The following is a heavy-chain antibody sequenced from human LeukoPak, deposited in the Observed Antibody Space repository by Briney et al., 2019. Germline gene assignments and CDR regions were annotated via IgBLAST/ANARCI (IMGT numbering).Heavy chain of an antibody. CDR3: AKDARIAAAGTGRYYYYMDV. J-gene: IGHJ6*03. D-gene: IGHD6-13*01. CDR1: GFTFSSYA. Sequence: PGGSLRLSCEASGFTFSSYAMSWVRQAPGKGLEWVSVLSATGGNTYYADSVKGRFTISRDNSKNMLHLQMNSLRAEDTAVYYCAKDARIAAAGTGRYYYYMDVWGKGTTVTISS. V-gene: IGHV3-23*01. CDR2: LSATGGNT.